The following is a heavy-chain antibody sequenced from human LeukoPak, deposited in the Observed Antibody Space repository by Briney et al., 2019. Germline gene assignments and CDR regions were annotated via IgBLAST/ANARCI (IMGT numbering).Heavy chain of an antibody. CDR2: IYYSGST. Sequence: SDTLSLTCTVSGGSISSYYWSWIRQPSGKGLEWIGYIYYSGSTNYNPSLKSRVTISVDTSKNQFSLKLNSMTAADTAVYYCARHGRANGLDIWGQGTMVTVSS. V-gene: IGHV4-59*08. CDR1: GGSISSYY. J-gene: IGHJ3*02. CDR3: ARHGRANGLDI. D-gene: IGHD2-8*01.